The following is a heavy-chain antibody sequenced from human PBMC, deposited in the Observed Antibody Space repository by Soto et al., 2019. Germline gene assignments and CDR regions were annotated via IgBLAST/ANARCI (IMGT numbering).Heavy chain of an antibody. Sequence: PGESLKISCKGSGYSFTSYWIGWVRQMPGKGLEWMGIIYPGDSDTRYSPSFQGQVTISADKSISTAYLQWSSLKASDTAMYYCARRGGSGSYLKGSFDYWGQGTLVTVSS. J-gene: IGHJ4*02. D-gene: IGHD3-10*01. CDR2: IYPGDSDT. V-gene: IGHV5-51*01. CDR3: ARRGGSGSYLKGSFDY. CDR1: GYSFTSYW.